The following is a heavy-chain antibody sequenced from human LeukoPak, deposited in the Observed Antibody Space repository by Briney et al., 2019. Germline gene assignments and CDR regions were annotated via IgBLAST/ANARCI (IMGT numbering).Heavy chain of an antibody. CDR2: IWDDGSDK. V-gene: IGHV3-33*01. Sequence: GGSLRLSCAASGFTFSSYGMHWVRQAPGKGLEWVAFIWDDGSDKYYADSVKGRFTISRDNSKNTLYLQMNSLRAEDTAVYYCARRAGAYSHPYDYWGQGTLVTVSS. D-gene: IGHD4/OR15-4a*01. J-gene: IGHJ4*02. CDR1: GFTFSSYG. CDR3: ARRAGAYSHPYDY.